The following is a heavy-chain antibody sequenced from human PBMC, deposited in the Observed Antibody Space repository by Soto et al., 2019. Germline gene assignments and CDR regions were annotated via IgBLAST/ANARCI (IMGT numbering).Heavy chain of an antibody. J-gene: IGHJ5*02. Sequence: QVQLQESGPGLVKPSQTLSLTCTVSGGSISSGGYYWSWIRQHPGKGLEWIGYIYNSGSTYYNPSPXSXLTVSADTSKNQFSLKLGSGTAADTAVYYCARDPAPWGQGTLVTVSS. CDR3: ARDPAP. CDR1: GGSISSGGYY. V-gene: IGHV4-31*03. CDR2: IYNSGST.